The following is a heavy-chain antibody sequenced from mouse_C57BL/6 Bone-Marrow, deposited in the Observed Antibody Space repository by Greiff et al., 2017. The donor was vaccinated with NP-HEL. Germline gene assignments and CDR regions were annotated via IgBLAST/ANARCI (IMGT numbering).Heavy chain of an antibody. J-gene: IGHJ2*01. CDR3: AREGYGNYGDY. D-gene: IGHD2-1*01. V-gene: IGHV1-61*01. Sequence: VQLQQPGAELVRPGSSVKLSCKASGYTFTSYWMDWVKQRPGQGLEWIGNIYPSDSETHYNHKFKDKATLTVDKSSSTAYMQLSSLTSEDSAVYYCAREGYGNYGDYWGQGTTLTVSS. CDR2: IYPSDSET. CDR1: GYTFTSYW.